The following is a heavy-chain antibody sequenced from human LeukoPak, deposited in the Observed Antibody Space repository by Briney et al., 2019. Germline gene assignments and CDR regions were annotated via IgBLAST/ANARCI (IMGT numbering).Heavy chain of an antibody. CDR1: GGTFSNYA. V-gene: IGHV1-69*04. D-gene: IGHD5-24*01. Sequence: SVKVSCKASGGTFSNYAINWVRQAPGQGLEWMGRITPILGLINYAQKFQGRVTITADKSTSTGYLDVTGLRSDDTAVYYCARGRGSRTGYNGDYLDYWGQGTLVTVSS. CDR2: ITPILGLI. J-gene: IGHJ4*02. CDR3: ARGRGSRTGYNGDYLDY.